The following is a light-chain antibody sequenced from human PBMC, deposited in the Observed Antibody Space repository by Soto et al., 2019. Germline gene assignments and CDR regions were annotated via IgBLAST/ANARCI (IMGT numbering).Light chain of an antibody. Sequence: DIVMTQSPDSLAVSLGERATINCKSSQSVLYSSNNKNYLAWYQQKPGQPPKLLIYWASTRESGVPDRFSGSGSGTDFTLTISSLQAEDVAVYYCQQYYSTPPATFGQGNKLEIK. CDR1: QSVLYSSNNKNY. V-gene: IGKV4-1*01. CDR2: WAS. J-gene: IGKJ2*01. CDR3: QQYYSTPPAT.